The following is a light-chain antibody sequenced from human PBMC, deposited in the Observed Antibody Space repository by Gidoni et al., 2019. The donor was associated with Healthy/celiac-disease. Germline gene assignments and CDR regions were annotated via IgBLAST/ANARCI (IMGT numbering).Light chain of an antibody. CDR1: ALPTQY. J-gene: IGLJ2*01. CDR2: KDS. Sequence: SYELTQPPTVSVSPGQTARITCSGDALPTQYAYWYQQKPGQAPVLVIDKDSERPSGIPERFSGSSSGTTVTLTISGVQAEDEADYYCQSADSSGVVFGGGTKLTVL. V-gene: IGLV3-25*03. CDR3: QSADSSGVV.